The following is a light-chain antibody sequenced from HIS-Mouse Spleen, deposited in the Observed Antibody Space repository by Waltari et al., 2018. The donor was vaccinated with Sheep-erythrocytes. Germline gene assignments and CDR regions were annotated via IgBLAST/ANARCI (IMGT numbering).Light chain of an antibody. Sequence: DIQMTQSPSTLSASVGDRVTITCRASQRISSWLAWYQQKPGKAPKLLIYKASSLESGVPSRFSGSGSGTEFTLTISSLQPDDFATYYCQQYNSYSPVYTFGQGTKLEIK. V-gene: IGKV1-5*03. CDR2: KAS. CDR1: QRISSW. J-gene: IGKJ2*01. CDR3: QQYNSYSPVYT.